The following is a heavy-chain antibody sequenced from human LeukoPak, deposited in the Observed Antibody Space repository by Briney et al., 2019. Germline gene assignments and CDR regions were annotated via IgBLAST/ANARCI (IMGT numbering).Heavy chain of an antibody. CDR2: IYSGGST. J-gene: IGHJ4*02. V-gene: IGHV3-53*01. D-gene: IGHD6-13*01. Sequence: PGGSLRLSCAASGITVSSNYMSWVRQAPGKGLEWVSVIYSGGSTYYADSVKGRFTISRDNSKNTLYLQMNSLRAEDTAVYYCARAPSAAGTYFDYWGQGTLVTVSS. CDR1: GITVSSNY. CDR3: ARAPSAAGTYFDY.